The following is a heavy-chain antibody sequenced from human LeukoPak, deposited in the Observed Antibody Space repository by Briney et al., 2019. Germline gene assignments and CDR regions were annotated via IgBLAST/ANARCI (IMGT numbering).Heavy chain of an antibody. CDR1: GGSISSSSYY. CDR3: ARQGWAFDY. D-gene: IGHD3-16*01. Sequence: PSETLSLTCTVSGGSISSSSYYWGWIRQPPGKGLEGIGSIYYSGSTYYNPSLKSRVTISVDTSKNQFSLKLSSVTAADTAVYYCARQGWAFDYWGQGTLVTVSS. J-gene: IGHJ4*02. CDR2: IYYSGST. V-gene: IGHV4-39*01.